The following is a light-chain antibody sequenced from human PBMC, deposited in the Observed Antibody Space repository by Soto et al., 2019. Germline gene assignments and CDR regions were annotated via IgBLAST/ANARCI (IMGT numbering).Light chain of an antibody. CDR1: QSLGSGY. CDR3: QQYGSSQT. V-gene: IGKV3-20*01. J-gene: IGKJ1*01. CDR2: AAS. Sequence: ILLSQSPGTLSLSTGDRATLSCRASQSLGSGYLAWYRQKPGQAPRILIYAASSRATGVPDRFSGSGSGTDFSLTISRLEPEDFAVYYCQQYGSSQTFGQRTKVDIK.